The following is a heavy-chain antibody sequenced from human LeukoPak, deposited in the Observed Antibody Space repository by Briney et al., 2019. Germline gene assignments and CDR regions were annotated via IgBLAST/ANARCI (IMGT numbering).Heavy chain of an antibody. J-gene: IGHJ2*01. V-gene: IGHV1-69*05. Sequence: ASVKVSCKASGGTFSSYAISWVRQAPGQGLEWMGGIIPIFGTANYAQKFQGRVTITTDESTSTAYMELSSLRSEDTAVYYCARAGIAVAGTVHWYFDLWGRGTLVTVSS. CDR3: ARAGIAVAGTVHWYFDL. CDR1: GGTFSSYA. D-gene: IGHD6-19*01. CDR2: IIPIFGTA.